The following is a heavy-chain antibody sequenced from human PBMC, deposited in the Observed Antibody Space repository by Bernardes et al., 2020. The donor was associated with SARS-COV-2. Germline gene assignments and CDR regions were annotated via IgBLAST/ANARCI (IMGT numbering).Heavy chain of an antibody. D-gene: IGHD6-19*01. Sequence: VGSLRLSCAASGFTFSSYSMNWVRQAPEKGLEWVASISSSGSYIYYADSMRGRFTISRDNAKNSLYLQMNSLRVGDTAVYYCARAIAVAGTDWYFDFWGRGTLVMASS. CDR1: GFTFSSYS. J-gene: IGHJ2*01. V-gene: IGHV3-21*01. CDR2: ISSSGSYI. CDR3: ARAIAVAGTDWYFDF.